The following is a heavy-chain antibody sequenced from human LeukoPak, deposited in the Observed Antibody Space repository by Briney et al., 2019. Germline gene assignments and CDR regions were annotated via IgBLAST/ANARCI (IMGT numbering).Heavy chain of an antibody. J-gene: IGHJ3*02. CDR3: ASYKRRDRSGYYCDAFDI. D-gene: IGHD3-22*01. V-gene: IGHV4-39*01. CDR2: IYYSGST. CDR1: GGSISSSSYY. Sequence: PSETLSLTCTVSGGSISSSSYYWGWIRQPPGKGLEWIGSIYYSGSTYYNPSLKSRVTISVDTSKNQFSLKLSSVTAADTAVYYCASYKRRDRSGYYCDAFDIWGQGTMVTVSS.